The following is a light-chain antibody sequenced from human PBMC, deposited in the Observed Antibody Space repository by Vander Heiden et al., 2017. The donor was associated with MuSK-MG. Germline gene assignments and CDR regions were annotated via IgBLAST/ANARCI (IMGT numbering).Light chain of an antibody. V-gene: IGKV1-NL1*01. J-gene: IGKJ1*01. CDR1: QGISYS. CDR3: QQYFSTPPWT. Sequence: DIQMTQSPSSLSASVGDRVTITCRASQGISYSLAWYQQKPGKAPKLLLYGASTLESGVPSRFSGSGSGTDYTLTISSLQPEDFAIYYCQQYFSTPPWTFGHGTKVEIK. CDR2: GAS.